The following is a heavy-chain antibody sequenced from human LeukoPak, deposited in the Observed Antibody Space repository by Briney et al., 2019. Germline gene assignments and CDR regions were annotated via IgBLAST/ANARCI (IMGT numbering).Heavy chain of an antibody. D-gene: IGHD3-10*01. CDR1: GFTFSRYS. V-gene: IGHV3-21*04. CDR3: ARVSGSGSFYRVFDY. Sequence: GGSLRLSCAASGFTFSRYSMNWVRQTPGKGLEWVSSISSGSTYIYYADSVKGRFTISRDNAMNSLSLQVNSLRVEDTAVYYCARVSGSGSFYRVFDYWGQGTPVTVSS. J-gene: IGHJ4*02. CDR2: ISSGSTYI.